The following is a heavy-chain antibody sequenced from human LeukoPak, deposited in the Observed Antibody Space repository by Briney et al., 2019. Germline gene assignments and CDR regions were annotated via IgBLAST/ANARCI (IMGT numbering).Heavy chain of an antibody. CDR2: IRYDGSNK. CDR3: AKDSSEWIPTGSYYYYYMDV. V-gene: IGHV3-30*02. Sequence: GGSLRLSCAASGFTFSSYGMHWVRQAPGKGLEWVAFIRYDGSNKYYADSVKGRFTISRDNSKNTLYLQMNSLRAEDTAVYYCAKDSSEWIPTGSYYYYYMDVWGKGTTVTVSS. CDR1: GFTFSSYG. D-gene: IGHD3-10*01. J-gene: IGHJ6*03.